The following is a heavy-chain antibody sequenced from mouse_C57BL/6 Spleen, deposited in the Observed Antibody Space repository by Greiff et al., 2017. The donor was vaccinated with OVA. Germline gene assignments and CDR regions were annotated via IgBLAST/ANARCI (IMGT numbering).Heavy chain of an antibody. D-gene: IGHD1-1*01. Sequence: QVQLQQSGAELVRPGASVTLSCKASGYTFTDYEMHWVKQTPVHGLEWIGAIDPETGGTAYNQKFKGKAILTADKSSSTAYMELRSLTSEDSAVYYCTRSCYSYYFDYWGQGTTLTVSS. V-gene: IGHV1-15*01. J-gene: IGHJ2*01. CDR2: IDPETGGT. CDR1: GYTFTDYE. CDR3: TRSCYSYYFDY.